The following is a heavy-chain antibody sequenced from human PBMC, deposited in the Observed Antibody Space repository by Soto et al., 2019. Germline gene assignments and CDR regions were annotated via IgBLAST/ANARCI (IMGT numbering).Heavy chain of an antibody. CDR3: ARQTGLGATNY. J-gene: IGHJ4*02. D-gene: IGHD1-26*01. CDR2: ITGNGATT. Sequence: PGGSLRLSCVASGLTFSNFAMSWVRQIQGKGLEWVAAITGNGATTHYADSVKGRFTISRDNARNSLYLQMNSLRGEDTAVYYCARQTGLGATNYWGRGTLVTVSS. V-gene: IGHV3-23*01. CDR1: GLTFSNFA.